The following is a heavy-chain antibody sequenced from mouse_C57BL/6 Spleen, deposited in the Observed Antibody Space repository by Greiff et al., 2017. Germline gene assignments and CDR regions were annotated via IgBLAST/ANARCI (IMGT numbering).Heavy chain of an antibody. CDR2: IYPGSGGT. CDR3: ARPRSSYGDYAMDY. J-gene: IGHJ4*01. Sequence: QVQLQQPGAELVKPGASVKMSCKASGYTFTSYWITWVKQRPGQGLEWIGDIYPGSGGTNYNEKFKSKATLTVDTSSSTAYMQLSSLTSEDSAVYYCARPRSSYGDYAMDYWGQGTSVTVSS. D-gene: IGHD1-1*01. CDR1: GYTFTSYW. V-gene: IGHV1-55*01.